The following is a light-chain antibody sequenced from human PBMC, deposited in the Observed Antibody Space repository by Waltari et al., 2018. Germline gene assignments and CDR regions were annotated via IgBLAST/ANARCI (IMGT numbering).Light chain of an antibody. V-gene: IGKV4-1*01. CDR1: QSVLSSSNSKTY. CDR3: HHYYIPPLT. J-gene: IGKJ5*01. CDR2: GAP. Sequence: DIVMTQSPDSLAVSLGERATINCKSSQSVLSSSNSKTYLAWYQQHPGQPPKLLINGAPTRGSGVPDRFRGSGSGTDFTLTISSLQAEDVAVYYCHHYYIPPLTFGQGTRLEIK.